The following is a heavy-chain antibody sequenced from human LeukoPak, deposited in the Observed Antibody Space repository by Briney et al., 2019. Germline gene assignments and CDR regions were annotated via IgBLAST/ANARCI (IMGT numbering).Heavy chain of an antibody. CDR2: IYTSGST. J-gene: IGHJ4*02. V-gene: IGHV4-61*02. CDR3: AREGRWQQPSERVDY. CDR1: GGSISSGSYY. Sequence: SQTLSLTCTVSGGSISSGSYYWSWIRQPAGKGLEWIGRIYTSGSTNYNPSLKSRVTISVDTSKNQFSLKLSSVTAADTAVYYCAREGRWQQPSERVDYWGQGTLVTVSS. D-gene: IGHD6-13*01.